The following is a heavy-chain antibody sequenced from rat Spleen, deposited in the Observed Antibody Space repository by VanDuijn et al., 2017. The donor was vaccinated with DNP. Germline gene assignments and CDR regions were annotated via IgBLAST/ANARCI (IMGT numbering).Heavy chain of an antibody. CDR1: GFTFSNNW. CDR3: ARGSGTYYWYFDF. CDR2: ITSSGGTT. D-gene: IGHD5-1*01. J-gene: IGHJ1*01. Sequence: EVQLVESGGGLVQPGRSLKLSCIASGFTFSNNWMAWIRQVPGKGLEWVASITSSGGTTYYPDSVKGRFTISRDKTRNTQHLQMNSLRSEDTATYFCARGSGTYYWYFDFWGPGTMVTVSS. V-gene: IGHV5-31*01.